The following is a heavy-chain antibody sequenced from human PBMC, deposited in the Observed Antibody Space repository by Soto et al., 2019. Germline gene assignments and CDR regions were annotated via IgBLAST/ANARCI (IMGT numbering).Heavy chain of an antibody. D-gene: IGHD2-2*01. J-gene: IGHJ6*02. CDR1: GYTFTSYG. CDR3: ARSIAVVPAATPDSYYYYYGMDV. Sequence: SVKVSCNASGYTFTSYGISWVRQAPVQRLEWMGWISAYNGNTNYAQKLQGRVTMTTDTSTSTAYMELRSLRSDDTAVYYCARSIAVVPAATPDSYYYYYGMDVWGQRPTVTVSS. CDR2: ISAYNGNT. V-gene: IGHV1-18*04.